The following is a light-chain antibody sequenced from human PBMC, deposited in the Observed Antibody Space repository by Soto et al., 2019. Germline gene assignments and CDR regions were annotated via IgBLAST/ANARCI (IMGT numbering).Light chain of an antibody. CDR1: QTISTMN. CDR3: HQYGSLPLT. V-gene: IGKV3-20*01. Sequence: EIVLTQSPGTLSLSPGERATLSCRASQTISTMNLAWYQQKPGQAPRLLIYGTSNRATGIPDRCRGSGSGTDFTLTISRLEPEDFVVYYCHQYGSLPLTFGGGAKVEIK. J-gene: IGKJ4*01. CDR2: GTS.